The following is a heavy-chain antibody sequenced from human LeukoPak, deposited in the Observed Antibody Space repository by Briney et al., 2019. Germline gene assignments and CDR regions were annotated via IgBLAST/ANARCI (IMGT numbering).Heavy chain of an antibody. V-gene: IGHV3-15*01. Sequence: GGSLRLSCAASGFTFSNAWMNWVRQAPGKGLEWVGRIKSIPDGGTTDYAAPVKGRFTISRDDSKNTLYPQMNSLKTEDTAVYYCAYYYYSSGRLSVTDYWGQGTLVTVSS. CDR2: IKSIPDGGTT. J-gene: IGHJ4*02. CDR3: AYYYYSSGRLSVTDY. CDR1: GFTFSNAW. D-gene: IGHD3-22*01.